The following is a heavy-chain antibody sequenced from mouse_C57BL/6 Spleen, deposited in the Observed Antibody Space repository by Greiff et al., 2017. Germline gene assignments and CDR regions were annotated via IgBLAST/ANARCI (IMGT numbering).Heavy chain of an antibody. V-gene: IGHV3-6*01. CDR3: ARDLHRGFAY. J-gene: IGHJ3*01. D-gene: IGHD3-1*01. CDR1: GYSITSGYY. CDR2: ISYDGSN. Sequence: VQLKESGPGLVKPSQSLPLTCSVTGYSITSGYYWNWIRQFPGNKLEWMGYISYDGSNNYNPSLKNRITITRDTSKNQFFLKLNSVTTEDTATYYCARDLHRGFAYWGQGTLVTVSA.